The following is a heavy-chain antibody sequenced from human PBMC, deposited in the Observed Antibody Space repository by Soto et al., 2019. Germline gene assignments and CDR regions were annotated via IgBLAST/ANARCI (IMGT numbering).Heavy chain of an antibody. Sequence: SETLSLTCAVYNGSFGVYYWTWIRQTPGKGLEWIGEINHSGSTNYNPSLKSRVAISVDTSKNQFSLKLSSVTAADTAVYFCARDSTRRGACDIWGQGTMVTVSS. CDR2: INHSGST. J-gene: IGHJ3*02. CDR1: NGSFGVYY. V-gene: IGHV4-34*01. D-gene: IGHD3-22*01. CDR3: ARDSTRRGACDI.